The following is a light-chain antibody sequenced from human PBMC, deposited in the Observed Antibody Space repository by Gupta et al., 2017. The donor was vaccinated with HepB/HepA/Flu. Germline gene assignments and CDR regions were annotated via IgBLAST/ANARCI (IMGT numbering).Light chain of an antibody. CDR2: DTS. J-gene: IGKJ4*01. Sequence: EIVLTHSRATLSLSPGERATLSYRDSQSVTYSLAWYQQKPGQAPRLLIYDTSNRATGIPARFSGSGSGTDFTLTISSLEPEDVAVYYCQQRSNCPLTFGGGTKVEIK. CDR1: QSVTYS. V-gene: IGKV3-11*01. CDR3: QQRSNCPLT.